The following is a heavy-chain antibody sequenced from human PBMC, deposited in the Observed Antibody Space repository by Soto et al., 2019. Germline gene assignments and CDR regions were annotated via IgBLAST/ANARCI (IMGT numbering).Heavy chain of an antibody. Sequence: QVQLQESGPGLAKPSETLSLTCTVSGGSISTYYWSWIRQPPGKGLEWIGYIYYSGSTTSNPSLKTRVTISVDTSKSQFSLKLSSVTAADTDVYCCARGGWRHIDYWGQGTLVTVSS. J-gene: IGHJ4*02. V-gene: IGHV4-59*08. CDR3: ARGGWRHIDY. CDR1: GGSISTYY. D-gene: IGHD3-3*01. CDR2: IYYSGST.